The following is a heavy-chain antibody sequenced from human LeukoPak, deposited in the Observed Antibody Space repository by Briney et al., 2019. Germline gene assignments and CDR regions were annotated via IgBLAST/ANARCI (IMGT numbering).Heavy chain of an antibody. CDR2: ISYDAIYK. CDR1: GFTFSTFS. V-gene: IGHV3-30*04. J-gene: IGHJ6*03. Sequence: GRSLRLSCAASGFTFSTFSMHWVRQAPGKGLEWVAVISYDAIYKFYADSVKGRFTISRDNSKNTLYLQMNSLRAEDTAVYYCARGEGVGYHFYYYMDVWGKGTTVTVSS. CDR3: ARGEGVGYHFYYYMDV. D-gene: IGHD3-22*01.